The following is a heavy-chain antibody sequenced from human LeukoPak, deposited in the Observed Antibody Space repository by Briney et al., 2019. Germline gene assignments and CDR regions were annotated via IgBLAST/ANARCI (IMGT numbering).Heavy chain of an antibody. J-gene: IGHJ4*02. Sequence: QPGGSLRLSCAASGISFNNYWMHWVRQAPGKGLVWVSRVNSDGSSTVYAGSVKGRFTVSRDNARTTVYLQMSSLRLDDTATYYCATGLGHYYDYWGQGSLVTVSS. D-gene: IGHD3-22*01. CDR3: ATGLGHYYDY. CDR1: GISFNNYW. CDR2: VNSDGSST. V-gene: IGHV3-74*01.